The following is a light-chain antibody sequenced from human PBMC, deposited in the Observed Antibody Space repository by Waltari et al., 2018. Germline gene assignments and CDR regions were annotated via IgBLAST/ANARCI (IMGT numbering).Light chain of an antibody. V-gene: IGLV2-11*01. CDR1: SNDVGGYYY. CDR2: DVT. Sequence: QSALSQPLSVSGSPGQSVTISCTGTSNDVGGYYYVSWFQQFPGKAPNLIIYDVTRRHSGVPYRFSGSKSGNTASLTISGLQVEDEATYYCCSRAGTYTWLFGGGTKVTVL. J-gene: IGLJ2*01. CDR3: CSRAGTYTWL.